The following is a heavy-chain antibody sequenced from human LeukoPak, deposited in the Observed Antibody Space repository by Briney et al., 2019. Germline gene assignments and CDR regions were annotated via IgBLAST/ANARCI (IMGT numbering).Heavy chain of an antibody. V-gene: IGHV4-34*01. J-gene: IGHJ6*03. CDR2: INHSGST. CDR3: ARAITMVRGVIIGNYYYYMDV. D-gene: IGHD3-10*01. CDR1: GGSFSGYY. Sequence: SETLSLTCAVYGGSFSGYYWSWIRQPPGKGLEWIGEINHSGSTNYNPSLKSRVTISVDTSKNQFSLRLSSVTAADTAVYYCARAITMVRGVIIGNYYYYMDVWGKGTTVTVSS.